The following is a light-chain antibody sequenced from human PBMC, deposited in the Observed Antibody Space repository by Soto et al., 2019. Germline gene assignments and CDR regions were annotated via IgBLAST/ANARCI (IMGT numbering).Light chain of an antibody. CDR2: AAS. CDR1: QSISSW. CDR3: HQYNNWPSWT. Sequence: DIEMTQSPSTLSASVGDRVTITCRASQSISSWLAWYQQKPGKAPKLLIYAASSLQSGVPSRFSGSGSGTDFTLTISSLQPEDFAVYYCHQYNNWPSWTFGQGTKVDIK. J-gene: IGKJ1*01. V-gene: IGKV1-5*01.